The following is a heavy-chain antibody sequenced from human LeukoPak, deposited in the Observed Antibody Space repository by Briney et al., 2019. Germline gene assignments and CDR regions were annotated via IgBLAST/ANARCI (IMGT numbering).Heavy chain of an antibody. CDR2: IRSKTNSYAT. CDR3: SSGGYCNSTTCYGVY. CDR1: GFTFSGSA. V-gene: IGHV3-73*01. J-gene: IGHJ4*02. Sequence: PGGSLRLSCAASGFTFSGSAMHWVRQASGRGLEWVGRIRSKTNSYATAYAASVKGRFTISRDDSKNTAYLQMNSLKTEDTAIYYCSSGGYCNSTTCYGVYWGQGTLVTVSS. D-gene: IGHD2-2*01.